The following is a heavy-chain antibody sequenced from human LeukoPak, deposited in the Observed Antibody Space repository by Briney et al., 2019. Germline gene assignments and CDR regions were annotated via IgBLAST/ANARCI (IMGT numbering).Heavy chain of an antibody. J-gene: IGHJ4*02. CDR1: GYTFTSYA. V-gene: IGHV1-2*04. D-gene: IGHD6-13*01. CDR3: ARDLNPLKPSSWRLDY. Sequence: ASVKVSCKASGYTFTSYAMNWVRQAPGQGLEWMGWINPNSGGTNYAQKFQGWVTMTRDTSISTAYMELSRLRSDDTAVYYCARDLNPLKPSSWRLDYWGQGTLVTVSS. CDR2: INPNSGGT.